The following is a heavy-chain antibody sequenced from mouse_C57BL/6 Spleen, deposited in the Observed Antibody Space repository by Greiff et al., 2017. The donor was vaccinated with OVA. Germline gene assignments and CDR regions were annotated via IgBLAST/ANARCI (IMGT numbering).Heavy chain of an antibody. V-gene: IGHV1-64*01. CDR3: ARLDQSYWYFDV. Sequence: VQLHQPGAELVKPGASVKLSCKASGYTFTSYWMHWVKQRPGQGLEWIGMIHPNSGSTNYNEKFKSKATLTVDKSSSTAYMQLSSLTSEDSAVYYCARLDQSYWYFDVWGTGTTVTVSS. J-gene: IGHJ1*03. CDR1: GYTFTSYW. CDR2: IHPNSGST.